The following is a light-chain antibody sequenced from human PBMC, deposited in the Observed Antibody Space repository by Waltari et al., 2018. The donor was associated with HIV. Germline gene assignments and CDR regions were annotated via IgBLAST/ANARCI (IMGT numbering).Light chain of an antibody. CDR2: RNT. J-gene: IGLJ2*01. Sequence: QSVLTQPPSVSGAPGQRVTISCTGSSSNIGASNDVPWYQQLPGTAPTLLIYRNTKRPSGVPDRFSGSKSGTSASLAITGLRAEDEADYFCQSFDNGLSGVFGGGTKLTVL. CDR1: SSNIGASND. CDR3: QSFDNGLSGV. V-gene: IGLV1-40*01.